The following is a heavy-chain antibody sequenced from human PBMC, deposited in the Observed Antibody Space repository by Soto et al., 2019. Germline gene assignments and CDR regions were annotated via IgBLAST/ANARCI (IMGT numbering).Heavy chain of an antibody. V-gene: IGHV1-18*01. CDR2: ISAYNGNT. CDR1: GYTFTSYG. D-gene: IGHD2-2*02. CDR3: ARNTRNTVVVPDDIRAFDI. J-gene: IGHJ3*02. Sequence: QVQLVQSGAEVKKPGAPVKVSCKPSGYTFTSYGISGVRQAPGQGLEWMGWISAYNGNTNYAQKLQGRVTMTTATYKSPAYMEVRGLRSDDTAVSYCARNTRNTVVVPDDIRAFDIWGQGTMFTVSS.